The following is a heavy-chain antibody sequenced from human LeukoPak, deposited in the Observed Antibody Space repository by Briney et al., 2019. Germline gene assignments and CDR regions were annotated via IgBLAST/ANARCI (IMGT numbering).Heavy chain of an antibody. J-gene: IGHJ6*02. V-gene: IGHV3-33*01. CDR1: GFNFITYG. D-gene: IGHD3-10*01. CDR2: IWFDGSMK. Sequence: GGSLRLSCAASGFNFITYGMHWVRQAPGKGLEWVAVIWFDGSMKYYAESVKGRFTISRDNSKNTLYLQMNSLRAEDTAVYYCARVEWDYGSGSAPWSYYYGMDVWGQGTTVTVSS. CDR3: ARVEWDYGSGSAPWSYYYGMDV.